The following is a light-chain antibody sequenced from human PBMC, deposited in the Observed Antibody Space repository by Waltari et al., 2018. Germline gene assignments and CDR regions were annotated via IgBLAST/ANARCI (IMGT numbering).Light chain of an antibody. V-gene: IGLV2-14*03. Sequence: HSALAQPASVSGSPGQSISISCTGTSSDVGAYNYVSWYQQHPGKAPRLMIYDVNNRPSGISKRFSGSKSGNTASPTISGLQAEDEADYYCSSFTTTNSWVFGGGTKLTVL. CDR3: SSFTTTNSWV. CDR2: DVN. CDR1: SSDVGAYNY. J-gene: IGLJ3*02.